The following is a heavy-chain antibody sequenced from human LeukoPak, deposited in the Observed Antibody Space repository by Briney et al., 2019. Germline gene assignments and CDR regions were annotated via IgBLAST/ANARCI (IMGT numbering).Heavy chain of an antibody. CDR1: GGSISSYY. V-gene: IGHV4-59*01. CDR3: ARGAGFYDYVWGSYRPKDYFDY. D-gene: IGHD3-16*02. Sequence: SETLSLTCTVSGGSISSYYWSWIRQPPGKGLEWIGYIYYSGSTNYNPSLKSRVTISVDTSKNQFSLKLSSVTAADTAVYYCARGAGFYDYVWGSYRPKDYFDYWGQGTLVTVSS. CDR2: IYYSGST. J-gene: IGHJ4*02.